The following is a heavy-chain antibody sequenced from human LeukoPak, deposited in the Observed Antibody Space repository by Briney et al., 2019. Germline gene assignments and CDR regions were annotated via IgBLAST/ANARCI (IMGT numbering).Heavy chain of an antibody. V-gene: IGHV3-7*01. CDR3: AKDRHYYDSSGYYH. Sequence: GGSLRLSCVASRFTFSNYWMSWVRQAPGKGLEWVANINQDGSKKRYADSMKGRFTISRDNAKESLFLQLSSLRAEDTAVYYCAKDRHYYDSSGYYHWGQGTLVTVSS. CDR2: INQDGSKK. J-gene: IGHJ4*02. D-gene: IGHD3-22*01. CDR1: RFTFSNYW.